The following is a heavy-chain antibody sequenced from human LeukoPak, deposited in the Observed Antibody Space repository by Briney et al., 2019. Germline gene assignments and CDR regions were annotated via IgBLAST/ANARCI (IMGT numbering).Heavy chain of an antibody. CDR2: IYYSGST. CDR3: ARVQTKKGVVIAAAGPYFDY. V-gene: IGHV4-39*07. D-gene: IGHD6-13*01. Sequence: SETLSLTCTVSGGSISSSSYYWGWIRQPPGKGLEWIGSIYYSGSTYYNPSLKSRVTISVDTSKNQFSLKLSSVTAADTAVYYCARVQTKKGVVIAAAGPYFDYWGQGTLVTVSS. CDR1: GGSISSSSYY. J-gene: IGHJ4*02.